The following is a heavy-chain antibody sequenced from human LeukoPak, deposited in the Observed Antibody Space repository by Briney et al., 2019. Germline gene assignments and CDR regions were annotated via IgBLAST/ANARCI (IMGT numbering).Heavy chain of an antibody. V-gene: IGHV3-30*18. CDR3: AKDRTLDY. CDR1: GFTFSTYG. CDR2: ISYDGSNK. Sequence: GGSLRLSCAASGFTFSTYGMHWVRQAPGKGLEWVAVISYDGSNKYYADSVKGRFTISRDNSKNTLYLQMNSLRAEDTAVYYCAKDRTLDYWGQGTLVTVSS. J-gene: IGHJ4*02.